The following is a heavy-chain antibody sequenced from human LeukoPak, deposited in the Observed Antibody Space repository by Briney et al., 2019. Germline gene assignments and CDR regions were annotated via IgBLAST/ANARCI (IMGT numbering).Heavy chain of an antibody. CDR2: INQDESEK. V-gene: IGHV3-7*01. Sequence: GGSLRLSCAASGFTLSSHWMSWVRQAPGKGLEWVANINQDESEKYYVDSVKGRFTISRDNAKNSLYLQMNSLRAEDTAVYYCASRDKGYYYGMDVWGQGTTVTVSS. CDR1: GFTLSSHW. J-gene: IGHJ6*02. D-gene: IGHD5-24*01. CDR3: ASRDKGYYYGMDV.